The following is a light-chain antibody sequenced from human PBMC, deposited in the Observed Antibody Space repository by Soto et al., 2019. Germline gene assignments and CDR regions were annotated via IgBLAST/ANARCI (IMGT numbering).Light chain of an antibody. V-gene: IGLV2-14*03. CDR1: SSDVGGYNY. CDR2: DVT. J-gene: IGLJ2*01. CDR3: SSYTSSNTVI. Sequence: QSVLTQPASVSGSPGQSITISCTGTSSDVGGYNYVSWYQQHPGKAPTLMTYDVTSRPSGVSNRFSGSKSGNTASLTISGLQAEDEADYYCSSYTSSNTVIFGGGTKLTVL.